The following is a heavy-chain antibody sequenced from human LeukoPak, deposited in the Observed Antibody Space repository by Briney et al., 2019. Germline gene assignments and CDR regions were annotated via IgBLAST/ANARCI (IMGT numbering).Heavy chain of an antibody. J-gene: IGHJ4*02. V-gene: IGHV3-30*03. CDR1: GFTFSSYG. CDR2: ISYDLGNK. Sequence: GGSLRLSCAASGFTFSSYGMHWVRQAPGKGLEWAAVISYDLGNKYYADSVKGRFTISRDSSKNTLYLQMNSLRAEDTAVYYCARDLIVLMVYAIGAYWGQGTLVTVSS. CDR3: ARDLIVLMVYAIGAY. D-gene: IGHD2-8*01.